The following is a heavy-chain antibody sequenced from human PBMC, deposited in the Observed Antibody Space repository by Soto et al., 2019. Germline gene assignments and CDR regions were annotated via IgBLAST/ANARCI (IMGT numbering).Heavy chain of an antibody. Sequence: GESLKISCKGTGYSFTSYWIGWVRQMPGKGLEWMGIIYPGDSDTRYSPSFQGQVTISADKSISSAYLQWCSLKASYIAIYYCARTAAAGKYYFGVDGWGQGTTVTVSS. D-gene: IGHD6-13*01. CDR2: IYPGDSDT. CDR1: GYSFTSYW. J-gene: IGHJ6*02. V-gene: IGHV5-51*01. CDR3: ARTAAAGKYYFGVDG.